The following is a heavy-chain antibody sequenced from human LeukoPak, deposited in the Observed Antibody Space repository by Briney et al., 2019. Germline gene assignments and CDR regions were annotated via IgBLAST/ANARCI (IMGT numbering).Heavy chain of an antibody. J-gene: IGHJ5*02. CDR1: GYTLTDHY. CDR3: ARVTANYASWLDP. V-gene: IGHV1-2*02. CDR2: LNPKSGGT. Sequence: ASVNVSCKASGYTLTDHYIHWVRQAPGQGLKWMGWLNPKSGGTNYAQNFQGRVTMTRDTSINTAYMDLSRLTFDDTAVYYCARVTANYASWLDPWGQGTLVTVSS. D-gene: IGHD2-2*01.